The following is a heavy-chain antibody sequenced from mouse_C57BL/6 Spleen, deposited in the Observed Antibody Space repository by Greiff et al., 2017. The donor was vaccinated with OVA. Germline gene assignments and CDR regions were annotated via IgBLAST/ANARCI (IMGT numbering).Heavy chain of an antibody. CDR1: GYTFTGYW. V-gene: IGHV1-9*01. J-gene: IGHJ4*01. Sequence: QVQLQQSGAELMKPGASVKLSCKATGYTFTGYWIEWVKQRPGHGLEWVGEILPGSGSTNYNEKVKGKATITADTSSNTAYMQLCSLTTEDSAIYFCARGGYHYYAMDYWGQGTSVTVSS. CDR2: ILPGSGST. D-gene: IGHD1-1*02. CDR3: ARGGYHYYAMDY.